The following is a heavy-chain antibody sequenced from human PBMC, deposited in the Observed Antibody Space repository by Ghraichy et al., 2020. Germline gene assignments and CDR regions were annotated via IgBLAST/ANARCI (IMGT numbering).Heavy chain of an antibody. V-gene: IGHV4-59*01. CDR2: IYYSGST. CDR1: GGSISSYY. D-gene: IGHD6-13*01. Sequence: SQTLSLTCTVSGGSISSYYWSWIRQPPGKGLEWIGYIYYSGSTNYNPSLKSRVTISVDTSKNQFSLKLSSVTAADTAVYYCARLTYSSSWYSYYYYYYGMDVWGQGTTVTVSS. CDR3: ARLTYSSSWYSYYYYYYGMDV. J-gene: IGHJ6*02.